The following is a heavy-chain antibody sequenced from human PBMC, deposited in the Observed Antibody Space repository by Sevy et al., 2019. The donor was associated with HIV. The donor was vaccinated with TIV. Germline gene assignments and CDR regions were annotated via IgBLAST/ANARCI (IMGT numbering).Heavy chain of an antibody. CDR1: GFTFNNAW. CDR3: ATAPGYYDSAPFDY. Sequence: GGSLRLSCAVSGFTFNNAWMNWVRQAPGTGLQWVGLIKSKIDGETTDYAAPVKGRFTISRDDSKNTLFLQMNSLKNEDTAVYYCATAPGYYDSAPFDYWGPGTLVTVSS. CDR2: IKSKIDGETT. D-gene: IGHD3-22*01. V-gene: IGHV3-15*01. J-gene: IGHJ4*02.